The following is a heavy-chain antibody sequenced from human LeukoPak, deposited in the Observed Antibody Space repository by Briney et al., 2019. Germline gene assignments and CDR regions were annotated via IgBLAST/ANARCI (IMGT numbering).Heavy chain of an antibody. J-gene: IGHJ6*03. CDR3: AKVSVLLWFGELLPDYYYMDV. CDR1: GFTFSSYA. CDR2: ISGSGGST. D-gene: IGHD3-10*01. V-gene: IGHV3-23*01. Sequence: GGSLRLSCAASGFTFSSYAMSWVRQAPGKGLEWVSAISGSGGSTYYADSVKGRFTISRDNSKNTLYLQMSSLRAEDTAVYYCAKVSVLLWFGELLPDYYYMDVWGKGTTVTVSS.